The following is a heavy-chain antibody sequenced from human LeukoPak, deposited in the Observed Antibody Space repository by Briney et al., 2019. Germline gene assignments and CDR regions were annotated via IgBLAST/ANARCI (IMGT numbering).Heavy chain of an antibody. J-gene: IGHJ4*02. CDR1: GFTFDDYA. D-gene: IGHD3-22*01. CDR2: ISWNSGSI. CDR3: AKGQGYYYDSSGTFDY. V-gene: IGHV3-9*01. Sequence: GGSLRLSCAASGFTFDDYAMHWVRHAPGKGLEWVSGISWNSGSIGYADSVKGRFTISRDNAKNSLYLQMNSLRAEDTALYYCAKGQGYYYDSSGTFDYWGQGTLVTVSS.